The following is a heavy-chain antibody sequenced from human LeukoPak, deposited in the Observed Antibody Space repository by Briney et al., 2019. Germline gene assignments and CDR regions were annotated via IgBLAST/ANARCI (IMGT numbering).Heavy chain of an antibody. D-gene: IGHD6-13*01. CDR3: ARGNSSSWYMDWYFDL. CDR1: GGSISSGSYY. Sequence: SETLSLTRTVSGGSISSGSYYWSWIRQPAGKGLEWIGRIYTSGSTNYNPSLKSRVTISVDTSKNQFSLKLSSVTAADTAVYYCARGNSSSWYMDWYFDLWGRGTLVTVSS. V-gene: IGHV4-61*02. CDR2: IYTSGST. J-gene: IGHJ2*01.